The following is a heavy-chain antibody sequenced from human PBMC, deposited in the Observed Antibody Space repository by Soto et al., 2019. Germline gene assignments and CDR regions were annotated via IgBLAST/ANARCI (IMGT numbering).Heavy chain of an antibody. J-gene: IGHJ3*02. CDR2: INAGNGNT. V-gene: IGHV1-3*01. Sequence: GASVKVSCKASGCTFTSYAMHWVRQAPGQRLEWMGWINAGNGNTKYSQKFQGRVTITRDTSASTAYMELSSLRSEDTAVYYCASGMVRGAPGYAFDIWGQGTMVTVSS. CDR3: ASGMVRGAPGYAFDI. D-gene: IGHD3-10*01. CDR1: GCTFTSYA.